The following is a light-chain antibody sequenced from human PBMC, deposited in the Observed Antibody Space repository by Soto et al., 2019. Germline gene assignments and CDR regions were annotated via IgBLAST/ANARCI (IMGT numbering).Light chain of an antibody. V-gene: IGKV1-6*01. J-gene: IGKJ2*01. CDR1: QGIRSD. CDR3: LQDYNYPYT. Sequence: AIQMTQSPSSLSASVGARVTITCRASQGIRSDVGWYQQKPGKAPTLLIYAASSLQSGVPSRFSGRGSGTDFTLTISSLQHEDFATYYRLQDYNYPYTFGQGTKLEIK. CDR2: AAS.